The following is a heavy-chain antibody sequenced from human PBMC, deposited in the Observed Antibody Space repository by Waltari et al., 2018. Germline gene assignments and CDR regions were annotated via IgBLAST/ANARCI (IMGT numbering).Heavy chain of an antibody. D-gene: IGHD2-21*02. V-gene: IGHV1-8*01. CDR2: VNPNSGNT. CDR1: GYTFTSYD. J-gene: IGHJ3*02. Sequence: QVQLVQSGAEVQKPGASVKVSCKASGYTFTSYDIHWVRQARGQGLAGMGWVNPNSGNTGYAQKCQGRVTMTRNTSRSTAYMELSSLRSEDTAVYYCAREGRGGNSPDAFDIWGQGTMVTVSS. CDR3: AREGRGGNSPDAFDI.